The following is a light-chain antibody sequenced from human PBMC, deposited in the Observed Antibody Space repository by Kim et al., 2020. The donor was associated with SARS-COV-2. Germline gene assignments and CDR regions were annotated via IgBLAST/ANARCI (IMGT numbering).Light chain of an antibody. Sequence: QSALTQPPSASASPGQSVTISCTGTSSDIGAYNYVSWYQQHPGKAPTLIIYEVNKRPSGVPDRFSGSKSGNTASLTVSGLQAEDEADYYCSSYGGEYKLLFGGGTQLTVL. J-gene: IGLJ2*01. CDR2: EVN. CDR3: SSYGGEYKLL. V-gene: IGLV2-8*01. CDR1: SSDIGAYNY.